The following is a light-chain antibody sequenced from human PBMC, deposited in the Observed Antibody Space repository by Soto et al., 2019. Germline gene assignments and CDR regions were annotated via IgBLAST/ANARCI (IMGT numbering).Light chain of an antibody. CDR2: GAS. CDR1: QSVGSN. J-gene: IGKJ1*01. V-gene: IGKV3-15*01. CDR3: QQYNNWPPDRT. Sequence: EIVMPQSTATLSVSPGERATLSCRASQSVGSNLAWYQQKPGQAPRLLIYGASTRATGIPARFSGSGSGTEFTLTISSLQSEDFAIYFCQQYNNWPPDRTFGQGTKVEIK.